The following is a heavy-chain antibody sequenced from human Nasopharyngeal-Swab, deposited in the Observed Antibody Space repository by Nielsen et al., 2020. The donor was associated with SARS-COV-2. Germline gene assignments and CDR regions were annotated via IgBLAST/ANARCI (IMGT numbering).Heavy chain of an antibody. CDR1: GGTFSSYA. Sequence: SVKVSCQASGGTFSSYAISWVRQAPGQGLEWMGGIIPILGIANYAQKFQGRVTITADKSTSTAYMELSSLRSEDTAVYYCARAMATVGAVYYYGMDVWGQGTTVTVSS. V-gene: IGHV1-69*10. D-gene: IGHD4-23*01. J-gene: IGHJ6*02. CDR2: IIPILGIA. CDR3: ARAMATVGAVYYYGMDV.